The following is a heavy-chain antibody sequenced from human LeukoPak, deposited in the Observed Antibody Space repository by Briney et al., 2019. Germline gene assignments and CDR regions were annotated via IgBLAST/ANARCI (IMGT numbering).Heavy chain of an antibody. J-gene: IGHJ5*01. Sequence: ASVKVSCKASGYTFTNYGISWVRQAPGQGLERRGWISAKNGKTNYAQKFQGRVTMTTDTSTRTAYMEMKSLISDDTAVYYCARDRVTMDRGLIYWFDSWGQGTLVTVSS. CDR2: ISAKNGKT. V-gene: IGHV1-18*01. CDR1: GYTFTNYG. CDR3: ARDRVTMDRGLIYWFDS. D-gene: IGHD3-10*01.